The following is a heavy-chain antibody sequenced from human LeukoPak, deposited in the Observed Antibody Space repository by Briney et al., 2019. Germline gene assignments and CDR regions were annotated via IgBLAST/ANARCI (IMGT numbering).Heavy chain of an antibody. CDR3: ARGDPLLWFGEKDNWFDP. CDR2: IYHSGST. J-gene: IGHJ5*02. CDR1: GGSISSSYW. Sequence: ASETLSLTCAVSGGSISSSYWWSWIRQPPGKGLEWIGEIYHSGSTNYNLSLKSRVTISVGKSKNQFTLKLSSVTAADTAVYYCARGDPLLWFGEKDNWFDPWGQGTLVTVSS. V-gene: IGHV4-4*02. D-gene: IGHD3-10*01.